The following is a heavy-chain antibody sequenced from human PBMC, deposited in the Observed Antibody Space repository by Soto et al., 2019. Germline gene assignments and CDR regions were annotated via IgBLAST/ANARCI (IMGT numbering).Heavy chain of an antibody. CDR2: VHPGDSSS. D-gene: IGHD2-21*02. V-gene: IGHV5-51*01. CDR1: GYNFGNHW. CDR3: ARHYDCGADSYTFFDF. J-gene: IGHJ4*02. Sequence: PGESLKISCKVSGYNFGNHWIAWVRQMPGKGLEWMGLVHPGDSSSRYSPSFQGQVTISADRSTNTAYLQWSSLKTSDTAIYYCARHYDCGADSYTFFDFWGQGTPVTV.